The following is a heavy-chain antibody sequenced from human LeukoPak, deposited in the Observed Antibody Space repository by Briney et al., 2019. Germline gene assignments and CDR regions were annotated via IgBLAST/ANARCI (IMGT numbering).Heavy chain of an antibody. D-gene: IGHD1-26*01. V-gene: IGHV1-46*01. CDR2: INPSGGST. CDR1: GYTFTSYY. Sequence: ASVTLSCKASGYTFTSYYMHWMRHPPAQGHEWMGIINPSGGSTSYAQKVQGRVTMTRDMSTSTVYMELSSLRSEDTAVYYCAIIGTDGSDPDYWGQGSLVTVSS. CDR3: AIIGTDGSDPDY. J-gene: IGHJ4*02.